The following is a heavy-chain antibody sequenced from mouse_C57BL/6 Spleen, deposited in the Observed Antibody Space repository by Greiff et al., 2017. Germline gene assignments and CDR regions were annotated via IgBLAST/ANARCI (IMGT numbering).Heavy chain of an antibody. CDR3: ARGYGTGYFDV. CDR2: IRSGSSNI. V-gene: IGHV5-17*01. Sequence: EVKLVESGGGLVKPGGSLKLSCAASGFTFSDYGMHWVRQAPEKGLEWVAYIRSGSSNIYYADTVKGRFTISRDNAKNTRVRQMTSLRSEDTAMYYCARGYGTGYFDVWGTGPTVTVSS. J-gene: IGHJ1*03. D-gene: IGHD1-1*01. CDR1: GFTFSDYG.